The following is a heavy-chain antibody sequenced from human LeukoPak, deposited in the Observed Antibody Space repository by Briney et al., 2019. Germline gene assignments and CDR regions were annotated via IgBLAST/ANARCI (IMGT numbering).Heavy chain of an antibody. D-gene: IGHD6-6*01. CDR2: IIPIFGTA. J-gene: IGHJ6*03. CDR3: AREYSSSAKGDYYYYMDV. Sequence: SVKVSCKASGGTFSSYAISWVRQAPGQGLGWMGRIIPIFGTANYAQKFQGRVTITTDESTSTAYMELSSLRSEDTAVYYCAREYSSSAKGDYYYYMDVWGKGTTVTVSS. CDR1: GGTFSSYA. V-gene: IGHV1-69*05.